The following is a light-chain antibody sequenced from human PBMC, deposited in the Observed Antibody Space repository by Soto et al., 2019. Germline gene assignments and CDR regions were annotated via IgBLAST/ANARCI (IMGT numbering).Light chain of an antibody. V-gene: IGLV2-14*03. CDR2: DVS. Sequence: QSALTQPASXSGSPGQSITIFCTGTSSDVGGYNYVSWYQQHPGSAPKLMIYDVSSRPSGVSNRFSGSKSGNTASLTISGLQAEDEADYYCSSYTSSFKLAVFGSGTKVTVL. J-gene: IGLJ1*01. CDR3: SSYTSSFKLAV. CDR1: SSDVGGYNY.